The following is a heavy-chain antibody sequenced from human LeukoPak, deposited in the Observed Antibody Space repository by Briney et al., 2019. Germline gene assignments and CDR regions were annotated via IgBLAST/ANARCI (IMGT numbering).Heavy chain of an antibody. V-gene: IGHV3-20*04. Sequence: SGGSLRLSCAASGFTFDDYGMSWVRQAPGKGLEWVSGINWNGGSTGYADSVKGRFTISRDNAKNSLYLQMNSPRAEDTALYYCARDGGYCSGGSCYSDAFDIWGQGTMVTVSS. CDR3: ARDGGYCSGGSCYSDAFDI. CDR2: INWNGGST. J-gene: IGHJ3*02. D-gene: IGHD2-15*01. CDR1: GFTFDDYG.